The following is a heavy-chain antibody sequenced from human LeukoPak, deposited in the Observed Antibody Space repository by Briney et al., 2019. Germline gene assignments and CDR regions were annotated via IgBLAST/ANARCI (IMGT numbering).Heavy chain of an antibody. D-gene: IGHD3-16*01. CDR3: VKFGLGKNTFDY. V-gene: IGHV3-23*01. CDR2: VSTGGDVT. Sequence: GGSLRLSCAASGFTFKNYAMSWVRQASGKGLEWVSTVSTGGDVTYYPDSMKGRFTISRDNSKNTLYLQMNSLRVEDTALYYCVKFGLGKNTFDYWGQGTLVTVSS. CDR1: GFTFKNYA. J-gene: IGHJ4*02.